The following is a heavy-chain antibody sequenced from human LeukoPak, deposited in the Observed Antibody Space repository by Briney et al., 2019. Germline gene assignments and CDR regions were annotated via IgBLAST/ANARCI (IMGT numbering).Heavy chain of an antibody. Sequence: PSETLSLTCTVSGGSISSYYWSWIRQPPGKGLEWIGYIYYSGSTNYNPSLKSRVTISVDTSKNQFSLRLSSVTAADTAVYYCARVTGYMTEDYFDYWGQGTLITVSS. CDR1: GGSISSYY. J-gene: IGHJ4*02. D-gene: IGHD6-13*01. V-gene: IGHV4-59*01. CDR2: IYYSGST. CDR3: ARVTGYMTEDYFDY.